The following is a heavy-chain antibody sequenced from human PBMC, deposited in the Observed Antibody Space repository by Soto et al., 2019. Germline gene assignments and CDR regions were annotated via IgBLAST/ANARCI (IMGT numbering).Heavy chain of an antibody. CDR3: ARDKTAPDVGGGAAAMPFDP. V-gene: IGHV1-18*01. J-gene: IGHJ5*02. Sequence: GASVKVSCKASGYTFTSYGISWVRQAPGQGLEWMGWISAYNGNTNYAQKLQGRVTMTTDTSTSTAYMELRSLRSDDAAVYYCARDKTAPDVGGGAAAMPFDPWGQGTLVTVSS. CDR1: GYTFTSYG. CDR2: ISAYNGNT. D-gene: IGHD2-2*01.